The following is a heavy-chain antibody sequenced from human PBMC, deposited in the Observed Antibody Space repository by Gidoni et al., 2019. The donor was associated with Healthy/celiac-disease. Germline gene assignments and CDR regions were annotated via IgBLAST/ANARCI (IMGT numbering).Heavy chain of an antibody. V-gene: IGHV3-23*01. CDR1: GFTFRSYA. CDR3: AKALDSSGWSPFDY. J-gene: IGHJ4*02. CDR2: ISGSGGST. Sequence: EVQLLESGGGLVQPGGSLRLSCAASGFTFRSYAMSWIRQAPGKGLAWVSAISGSGGSTYYADSVKGRFTISRDNSKNTLYLQMNSLRAEDTAVYYCAKALDSSGWSPFDYWGQGTLVTVSS. D-gene: IGHD6-19*01.